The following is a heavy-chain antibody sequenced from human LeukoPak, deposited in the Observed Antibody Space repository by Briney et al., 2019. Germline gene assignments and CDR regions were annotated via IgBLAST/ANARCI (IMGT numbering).Heavy chain of an antibody. J-gene: IGHJ4*02. CDR1: GGSISSGGYY. Sequence: SETLSLTCTVSGGSISSGGYYWSWIRQHPGKGLEWIGYIYYSGSTNYNPSPKSRVTISVDTSKNQFSLKLSSVTAADTAVYYCAREGFLWGSGSYWLDYWGQGTLVTVSS. CDR3: AREGFLWGSGSYWLDY. D-gene: IGHD3-10*01. CDR2: IYYSGST. V-gene: IGHV4-61*08.